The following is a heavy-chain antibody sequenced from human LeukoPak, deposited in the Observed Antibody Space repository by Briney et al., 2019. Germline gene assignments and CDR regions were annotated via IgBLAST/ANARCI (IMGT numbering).Heavy chain of an antibody. J-gene: IGHJ3*02. D-gene: IGHD6-19*01. CDR3: ARDLSSGAGAFDI. V-gene: IGHV3-66*02. Sequence: GGFLRLSCAASGFTFSSYAMSWVRQAPGKGLEWVSVIYSGGSTYYADSVKGRFTISRDNSKNTLSLQMNSLRAEDTAVYYCARDLSSGAGAFDIWGQGTMVTVSS. CDR1: GFTFSSYA. CDR2: IYSGGST.